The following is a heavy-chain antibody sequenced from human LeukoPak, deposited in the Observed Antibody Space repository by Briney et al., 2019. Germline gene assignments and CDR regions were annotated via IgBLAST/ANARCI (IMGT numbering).Heavy chain of an antibody. J-gene: IGHJ1*01. CDR3: ARSTGIAVAGAEYFQH. CDR2: IYSGGST. Sequence: GSLRLSCAASGFTVSSNYMSWVRQAPGKGLEWVSVIYSGGSTYYADSVKGRFTISRDNSKNTLYLQMNSLRAEDTAVYYCARSTGIAVAGAEYFQHWGQGTLVTVSS. V-gene: IGHV3-53*01. CDR1: GFTVSSNY. D-gene: IGHD6-19*01.